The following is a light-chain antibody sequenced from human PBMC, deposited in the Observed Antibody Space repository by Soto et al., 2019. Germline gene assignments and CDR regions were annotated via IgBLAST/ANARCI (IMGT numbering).Light chain of an antibody. Sequence: EIVMTQSPATLSVSPGETATLSCRASQGVTIGLAWYQQKPGQAPRLLIYDASTRATGIPARFSGSGSGTEFTLTISSLQSEDFAVYYCQQYQNWPPLTFGGGTRVEIK. CDR2: DAS. CDR1: QGVTIG. V-gene: IGKV3-15*01. CDR3: QQYQNWPPLT. J-gene: IGKJ4*01.